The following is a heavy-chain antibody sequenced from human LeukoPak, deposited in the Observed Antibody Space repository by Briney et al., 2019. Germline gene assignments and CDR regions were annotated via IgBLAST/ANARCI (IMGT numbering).Heavy chain of an antibody. CDR2: MYYSGST. CDR1: GGSISSSSYY. Sequence: SETLSLTCTVSGGSISSSSYYWGWIRQPPGKGLEWIGSMYYSGSTYYNPSLKSRVIISVDTSKNQFSLELTSVTAADTAVYFCARQVVAVAGTGYFDYWGQGTLVTVSS. J-gene: IGHJ4*02. V-gene: IGHV4-39*01. D-gene: IGHD6-19*01. CDR3: ARQVVAVAGTGYFDY.